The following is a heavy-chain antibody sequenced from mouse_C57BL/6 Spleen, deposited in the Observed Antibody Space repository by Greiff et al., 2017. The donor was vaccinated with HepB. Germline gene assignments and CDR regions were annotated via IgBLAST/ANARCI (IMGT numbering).Heavy chain of an antibody. CDR2: IDPSDSYT. Sequence: QVQLQQPGAELVMPGASVKLSCKASGYNFTSYWMHWVKQRPGQGLEWIGEIDPSDSYTNYNQKFKGKSTLTVDKSSSTAYMQLSSLTSEDSAVYYCARKAGTIDYWGQGTTLTVSS. J-gene: IGHJ2*01. CDR1: GYNFTSYW. D-gene: IGHD4-1*01. CDR3: ARKAGTIDY. V-gene: IGHV1-69*01.